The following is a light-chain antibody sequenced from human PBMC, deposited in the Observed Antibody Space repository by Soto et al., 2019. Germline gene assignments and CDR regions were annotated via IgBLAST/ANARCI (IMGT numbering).Light chain of an antibody. CDR3: QQSYSTPRT. Sequence: DIQMTQSPSSLSASVGDRVTITCRARQSISSYLNWYQQKPGKAPKLLIYAASSLQSGVPSRFSGSGSWTDFTLSISSLQPEDFATYYCQQSYSTPRTFGGGTKVEIK. CDR1: QSISSY. V-gene: IGKV1-39*01. J-gene: IGKJ4*01. CDR2: AAS.